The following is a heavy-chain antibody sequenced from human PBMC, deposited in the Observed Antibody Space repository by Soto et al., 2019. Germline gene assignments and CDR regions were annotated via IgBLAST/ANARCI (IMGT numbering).Heavy chain of an antibody. V-gene: IGHV5-10-1*01. J-gene: IGHJ4*02. Sequence: GESLKISCKGSGYSFAGYWITWVRQKPGKGLEWMGRIDPSDSQTYYSPSFRGHVTISVTKSTTTVFLQWSSLKASDTAMYYCARQIYDSDTGPNFQYYFDSWGQGTPVTVSS. CDR1: GYSFAGYW. CDR3: ARQIYDSDTGPNFQYYFDS. CDR2: IDPSDSQT. D-gene: IGHD3-22*01.